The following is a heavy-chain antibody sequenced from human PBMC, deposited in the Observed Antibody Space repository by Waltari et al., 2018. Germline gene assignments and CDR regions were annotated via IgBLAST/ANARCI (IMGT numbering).Heavy chain of an antibody. CDR3: ATGRYRFFDY. J-gene: IGHJ4*02. CDR2: NYNAGTT. Sequence: EVQLVESGGGSIQPGGSLRLSCGASGFTFISNFMSWVRQAPGKGLEWVSINYNAGTTYYGDSVKGRFTIYRDNSKSTMYLQMNTLRTEDTAVYYCATGRYRFFDYWGQGTLVTVSS. V-gene: IGHV3-53*01. D-gene: IGHD1-26*01. CDR1: GFTFISNF.